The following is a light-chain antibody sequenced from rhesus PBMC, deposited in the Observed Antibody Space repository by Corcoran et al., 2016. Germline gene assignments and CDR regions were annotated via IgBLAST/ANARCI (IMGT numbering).Light chain of an antibody. Sequence: DIQMTQSPSSLSASVGDRVTITCRASENVNNYLHWYQQKPGKAPKLLIYAASTLQSGVPSRFSGSGYGTDYTFTISILKPEDVATYYCQHSYGTPLTFGGGTKVEIK. CDR1: ENVNNY. V-gene: IGKV1-74*01. CDR2: AAS. CDR3: QHSYGTPLT. J-gene: IGKJ4*01.